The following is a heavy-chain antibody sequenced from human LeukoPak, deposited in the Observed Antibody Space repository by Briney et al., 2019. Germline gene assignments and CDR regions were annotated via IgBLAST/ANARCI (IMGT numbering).Heavy chain of an antibody. CDR1: GGTFSSYA. CDR3: AREIGYYGSGSSFDC. J-gene: IGHJ4*02. D-gene: IGHD3-10*01. CDR2: IIPIFGTA. Sequence: GASVKVSCKASGGTFSSYAISWVRQAPGQGLEWMGGIIPIFGTANYAQKFQGRVTITADESTSTAYMELSSLRSEDTAVYYCAREIGYYGSGSSFDCWGQGTLVTVSS. V-gene: IGHV1-69*13.